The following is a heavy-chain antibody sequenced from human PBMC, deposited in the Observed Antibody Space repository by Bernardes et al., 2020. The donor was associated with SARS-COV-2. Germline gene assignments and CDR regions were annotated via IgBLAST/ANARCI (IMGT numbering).Heavy chain of an antibody. J-gene: IGHJ4*02. Sequence: AETLSLTCTVSGASIGRYYWSWIRQPPGKGLEWIGSIYYTGSTNYNPSPKSRVTMSLGTSKTQFSQKLSSVTAADTAVYYCARHPPREWAILGEFDYWGQGTLVTVSS. D-gene: IGHD1-26*01. CDR1: GASIGRYY. V-gene: IGHV4-59*08. CDR3: ARHPPREWAILGEFDY. CDR2: IYYTGST.